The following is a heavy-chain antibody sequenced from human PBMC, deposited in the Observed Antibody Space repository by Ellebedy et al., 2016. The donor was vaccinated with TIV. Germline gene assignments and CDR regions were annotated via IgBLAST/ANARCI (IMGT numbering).Heavy chain of an antibody. CDR2: INPNSGGT. V-gene: IGHV1-2*02. J-gene: IGHJ4*02. CDR1: GYTFTGYY. Sequence: AASVKVSCKASGYTFTGYYMHWVRQAPGQGLEWMGWINPNSGGTNYAQKFQGRVTMTRDTSISTAYMELSRLRSDDTAVYYCAREEAGYFDWLLVGQGAYFDYWGQGTLVTVSS. CDR3: AREEAGYFDWLLVGQGAYFDY. D-gene: IGHD3-9*01.